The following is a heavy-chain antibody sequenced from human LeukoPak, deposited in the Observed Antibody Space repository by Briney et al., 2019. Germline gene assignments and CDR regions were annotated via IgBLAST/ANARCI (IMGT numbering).Heavy chain of an antibody. D-gene: IGHD2-15*01. Sequence: PSETLSLTCTVSGGSINSGSYYWSWIRQPAGKGLEWIGRIYTSGSTNYDPSLKSRVTISVDTSKNQFSLKLSSVTAADTAVYYCAREGSRYCSGGSCYFSWGQGTLVTVSS. CDR1: GGSINSGSYY. CDR2: IYTSGST. CDR3: AREGSRYCSGGSCYFS. V-gene: IGHV4-61*02. J-gene: IGHJ5*02.